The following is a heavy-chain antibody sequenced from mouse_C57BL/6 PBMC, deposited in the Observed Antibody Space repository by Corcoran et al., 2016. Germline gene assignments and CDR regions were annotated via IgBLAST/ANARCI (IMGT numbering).Heavy chain of an antibody. D-gene: IGHD2-14*01. J-gene: IGHJ4*01. Sequence: QVTLKESGPGILQSSQTLSLTCSFSGFSLSTSGMGVSWIRQPSGKGLEWLAHIYWDDDKRYNPSLKSRLTISKDTSRNQVFLKITSVDTADTATYYCARSGRYNYAMDYWGQGTSVTVSS. CDR2: IYWDDDK. CDR3: ARSGRYNYAMDY. CDR1: GFSLSTSGMG. V-gene: IGHV8-12*01.